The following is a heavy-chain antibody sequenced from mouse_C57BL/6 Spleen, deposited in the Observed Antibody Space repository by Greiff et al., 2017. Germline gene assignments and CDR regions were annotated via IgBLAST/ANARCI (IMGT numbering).Heavy chain of an antibody. V-gene: IGHV1-64*01. Sequence: QVQLQQPGAELVKPGASVKLSCKASGYTFTSYWMHWVKQRPGQGLEWIGMIHPNSGSTNYNEKFKGKATLTVDKSSSTAYMQLSSLTSEDSAVYYCARDYYGSSYGWYFDVWGTGTTVTVSS. CDR2: IHPNSGST. D-gene: IGHD1-1*01. J-gene: IGHJ1*03. CDR1: GYTFTSYW. CDR3: ARDYYGSSYGWYFDV.